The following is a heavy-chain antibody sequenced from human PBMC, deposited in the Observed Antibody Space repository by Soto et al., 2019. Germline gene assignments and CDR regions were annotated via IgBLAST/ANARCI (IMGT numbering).Heavy chain of an antibody. D-gene: IGHD4-17*01. CDR3: ARVPDDYGGDSLTFGI. V-gene: IGHV4-59*01. J-gene: IGHJ3*02. CDR2: VYHSGTT. CDR1: GGSIRSYY. Sequence: QVQLQESDPGLVKPSETLSLTCTVSGGSIRSYYWSWIRQPPGKGLEWIGYVYHSGTTNYNPSLKSRVTISVDTSKSQFSLKLTSVGAADTGVYYCARVPDDYGGDSLTFGIWGQGTMVTVSS.